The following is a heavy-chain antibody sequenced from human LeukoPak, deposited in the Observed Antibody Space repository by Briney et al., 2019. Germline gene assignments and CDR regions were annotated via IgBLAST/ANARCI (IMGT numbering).Heavy chain of an antibody. V-gene: IGHV1-69*05. CDR3: ARVYAGPAGSFDY. J-gene: IGHJ4*02. CDR2: IIPIFGTA. Sequence: SVKVSCKASGGTFSSYAISWVRQAPGQGLEWMGRIIPIFGTANYAQKLQGRVTMTTDTSTSTAYMELRSLRSDDTAVYYCARVYAGPAGSFDYWGQGTLVTVSS. CDR1: GGTFSSYA. D-gene: IGHD3-10*01.